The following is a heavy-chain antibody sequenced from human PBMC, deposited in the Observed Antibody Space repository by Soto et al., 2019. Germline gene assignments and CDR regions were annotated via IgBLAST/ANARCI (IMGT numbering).Heavy chain of an antibody. CDR3: ARGIVDTAMLPPSS. CDR1: GGSISSGDYY. J-gene: IGHJ5*02. V-gene: IGHV4-30-4*01. D-gene: IGHD5-18*01. Sequence: QVQLQESGPGLVKPSQTLSLTCTVSGGSISSGDYYWSWIRQPPGKGLEWIGYIYYSGSTYYNPSLKIRGTISVDTSKNQFSLKLSSVTAADTAVYYCARGIVDTAMLPPSSWGQGTLVTVSS. CDR2: IYYSGST.